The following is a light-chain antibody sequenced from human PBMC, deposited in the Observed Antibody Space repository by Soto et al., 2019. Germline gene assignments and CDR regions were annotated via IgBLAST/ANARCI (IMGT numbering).Light chain of an antibody. CDR1: TGDVTSGHW. J-gene: IGLJ2*01. CDR3: MLAYAGGRPVV. CDR2: DTS. Sequence: QAVVTQEPSLTVSPGGTVTRTCGSSTGDVTSGHWPYWFQQKPGQAPRTLIFDTSNKHSWTPARFSGSLLGGKAALTLSGAQREDEADYYCMLAYAGGRPVVFGVGTKLTGL. V-gene: IGLV7-46*01.